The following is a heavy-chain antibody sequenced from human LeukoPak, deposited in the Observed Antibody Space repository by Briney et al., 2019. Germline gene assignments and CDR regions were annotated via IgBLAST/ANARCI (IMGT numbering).Heavy chain of an antibody. CDR3: AKSVAAEYYYYMDV. CDR2: ISGSGGST. Sequence: GGSLRLSCAASGFTFSSYAMSWVRQAPGKGLEWVSAISGSGGSTYYADSVKGRFTISRDNSKNTLYLQMNSLRAEDTAVYYCAKSVAAEYYYYMDVWGKGTTVTVSS. D-gene: IGHD6-19*01. J-gene: IGHJ6*03. V-gene: IGHV3-23*01. CDR1: GFTFSSYA.